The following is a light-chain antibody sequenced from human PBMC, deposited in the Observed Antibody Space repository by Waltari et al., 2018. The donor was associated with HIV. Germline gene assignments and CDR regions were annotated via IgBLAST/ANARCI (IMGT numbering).Light chain of an antibody. Sequence: QSALTQPPSASGSPGQSVTISCTGTSTDIGRYTSVSWYQQHPGKAPKLIIYEVNKRPSGVPDRFSGSKSGDTASLTVSGLQAEDEADYYCSSYAGSNIVLFGGGTKLTVL. CDR3: SSYAGSNIVL. V-gene: IGLV2-8*01. CDR1: STDIGRYTS. CDR2: EVN. J-gene: IGLJ2*01.